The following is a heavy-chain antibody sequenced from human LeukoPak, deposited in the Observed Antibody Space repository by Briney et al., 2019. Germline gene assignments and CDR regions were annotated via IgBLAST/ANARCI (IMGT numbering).Heavy chain of an antibody. D-gene: IGHD1-7*01. CDR1: GYTFTGYY. Sequence: ASVKVSYKASGYTFTGYYMHWVRQAPGQGLAWMGWINPNSGGTNYAQKFQGRVTMTRDTSISTAYMELSRLRSDDTAVYYCARVRRTGTMGSWFDPWGQGTLVTVSP. J-gene: IGHJ5*02. CDR2: INPNSGGT. V-gene: IGHV1-2*02. CDR3: ARVRRTGTMGSWFDP.